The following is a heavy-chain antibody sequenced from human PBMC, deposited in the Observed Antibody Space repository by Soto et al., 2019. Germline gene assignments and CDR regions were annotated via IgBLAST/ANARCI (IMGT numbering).Heavy chain of an antibody. J-gene: IGHJ4*02. CDR3: AKVIVLGASTLEY. Sequence: GGSLRLSCEASGFMFNHYAMAWVRQTPGKGLEWVSVISGSTGTTYYADSVKGRFTISRDNSKNTVYLQMNSLRVEDSALYSCAKVIVLGASTLEYWGPGTRVTVPS. D-gene: IGHD6-6*01. CDR2: ISGSTGTT. V-gene: IGHV3-23*01. CDR1: GFMFNHYA.